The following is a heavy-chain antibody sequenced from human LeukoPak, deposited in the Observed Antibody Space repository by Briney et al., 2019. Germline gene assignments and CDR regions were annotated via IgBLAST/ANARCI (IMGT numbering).Heavy chain of an antibody. D-gene: IGHD6-13*01. V-gene: IGHV4-39*07. CDR1: GGSISSSSYY. J-gene: IGHJ3*02. CDR3: ARRPRRGYSKLSWAFDI. Sequence: TTSETLSLTCTVSGGSISSSSYYWGWIRQPPGKGLEWIGSIYYSGSTYYNPSLKHRITISVDTSKNQSSLKLSSVTAADTAVYYCARRPRRGYSKLSWAFDIWDQGTMVTVSS. CDR2: IYYSGST.